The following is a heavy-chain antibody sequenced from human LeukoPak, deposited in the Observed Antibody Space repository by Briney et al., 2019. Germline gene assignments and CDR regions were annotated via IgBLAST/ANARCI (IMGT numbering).Heavy chain of an antibody. CDR3: AILGVGYCSGGSCYPDYYFDY. V-gene: IGHV1-2*02. D-gene: IGHD2-15*01. CDR2: INPNSGGT. CDR1: AYTFTGYY. J-gene: IGHJ4*02. Sequence: ASVKVSCKASAYTFTGYYMHWVRQAPGQGLEWMGWINPNSGGTNYAQKFQGRVTMTRDTSISTAYMELSRLRSDDTAVYYCAILGVGYCSGGSCYPDYYFDYWGQGTLVTVSS.